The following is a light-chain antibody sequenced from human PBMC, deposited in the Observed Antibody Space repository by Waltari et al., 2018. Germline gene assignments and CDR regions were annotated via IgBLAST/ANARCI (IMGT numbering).Light chain of an antibody. CDR1: SSNIGASYD. J-gene: IGLJ1*01. CDR2: NNN. CDR3: QSYDNSLSGSGV. V-gene: IGLV1-40*01. Sequence: QSVLTQPPPVSGAPGQRVTISCTGSSSNIGASYDVHWYQHLPGSAPKLLIYNNNNRPSGVPDRFSGSKSGTSASLAITGLQTEDEADYYCQSYDNSLSGSGVFGTGTKVTVL.